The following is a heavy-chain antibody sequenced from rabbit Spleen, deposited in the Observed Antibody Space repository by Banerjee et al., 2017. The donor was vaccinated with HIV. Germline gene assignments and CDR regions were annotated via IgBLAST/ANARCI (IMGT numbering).Heavy chain of an antibody. D-gene: IGHD2-1*01. J-gene: IGHJ4*01. CDR2: IRTNNNLNL. V-gene: IGHV1S45*01. CDR3: VRDRANIGGDYGPFYFDL. Sequence: QEQLVESGGGLVQPEGSLTLTCTASGFSFNSDDYMCWVRQAPGKGLEWIACIRTNNNLNLYYASWAKGRFTISKTSSTTVTLEMTSLTAADTATYFCVRDRANIGGDYGPFYFDLWGQGTLVTVS. CDR1: GFSFNSDDY.